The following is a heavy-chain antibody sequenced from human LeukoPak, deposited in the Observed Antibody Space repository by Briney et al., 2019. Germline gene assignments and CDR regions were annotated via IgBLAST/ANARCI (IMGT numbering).Heavy chain of an antibody. D-gene: IGHD6-13*01. CDR2: ISSSSSYI. CDR1: GFTFSSYS. CDR3: ARAILDSSSFYDY. J-gene: IGHJ4*02. Sequence: GVSLRLSCAASGFTFSSYSMNWVRQAPGKGLEWVSSISSSSSYIYYADSVKGRFTISRDNAKNSLYLQMNSLRAEDTAVYYCARAILDSSSFYDYWGQGTLVTVSS. V-gene: IGHV3-21*01.